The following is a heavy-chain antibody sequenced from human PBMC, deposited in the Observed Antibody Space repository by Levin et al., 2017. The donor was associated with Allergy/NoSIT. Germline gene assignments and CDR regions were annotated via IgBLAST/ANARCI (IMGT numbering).Heavy chain of an antibody. CDR2: ISATSNDI. J-gene: IGHJ4*02. CDR1: GFTFSSYS. Sequence: GGSLRLSCAASGFTFSSYSMNWVRQAPGKGLELVSYISATSNDIYYADSVKGRFTISRDNAKNSLFLQMSSLREDDTAVYYCAKVHVGYTYVVDHWGQGTLVTVSS. D-gene: IGHD5-12*01. CDR3: AKVHVGYTYVVDH. V-gene: IGHV3-48*02.